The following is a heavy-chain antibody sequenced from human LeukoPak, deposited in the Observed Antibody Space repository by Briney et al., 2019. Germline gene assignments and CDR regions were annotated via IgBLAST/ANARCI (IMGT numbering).Heavy chain of an antibody. CDR2: INHSGST. Sequence: ASETLSLTCAVYGGSFSGYYWSWIRQPPGKGLEWIGEINHSGSTNYNPSLKSRVTISVDTSKNQFSLKLSSVIAADTAVYYCARVVSSWYPYYYYGMDVWGQGTTVTVSS. J-gene: IGHJ6*02. CDR3: ARVVSSWYPYYYYGMDV. D-gene: IGHD6-13*01. CDR1: GGSFSGYY. V-gene: IGHV4-34*01.